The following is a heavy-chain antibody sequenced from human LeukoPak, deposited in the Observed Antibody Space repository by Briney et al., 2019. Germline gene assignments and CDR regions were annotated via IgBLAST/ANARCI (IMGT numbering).Heavy chain of an antibody. CDR3: AISRAGWVVTYAFDI. D-gene: IGHD2-21*02. CDR2: VIPIFGTA. V-gene: IGHV1-69*01. Sequence: SVKVSCKASGGTFSSYAISWVRQAPGQGLEWMGGVIPIFGTANYAQKFQGRVTITADESTSTAYMELSSLRSEDTAVYYCAISRAGWVVTYAFDIWGQGTMVTVSS. CDR1: GGTFSSYA. J-gene: IGHJ3*02.